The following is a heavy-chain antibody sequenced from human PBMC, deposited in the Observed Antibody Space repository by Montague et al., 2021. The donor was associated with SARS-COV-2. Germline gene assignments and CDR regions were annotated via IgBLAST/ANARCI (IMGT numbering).Heavy chain of an antibody. V-gene: IGHV3-33*06. CDR2: IWSGGNDK. Sequence: SLRLSCAASGFMFRGCAMHWVRQAPGKGLEWVALIWSGGNDKFYADSVKGRFTISRDNSHNTLYLQMSSLRAEDTAVYYCVKDPIDTYSFDHWGQGTLVTVSS. D-gene: IGHD2-2*02. CDR1: GFMFRGCA. J-gene: IGHJ4*02. CDR3: VKDPIDTYSFDH.